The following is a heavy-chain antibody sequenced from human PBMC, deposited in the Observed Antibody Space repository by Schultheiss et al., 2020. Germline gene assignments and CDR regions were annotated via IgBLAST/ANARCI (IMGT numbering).Heavy chain of an antibody. CDR2: IKRKTEGGTT. Sequence: GGSLRLSCAASGFPFSNYAMHWARQAPGKGLEWVGRIKRKTEGGTTDYGAPVKGRFTISRDNSKNTLYLQMNSLRAEDTAVYYCAKDVTVTTDNDYWGQGTLVTVSS. J-gene: IGHJ4*02. CDR1: GFPFSNYA. CDR3: AKDVTVTTDNDY. V-gene: IGHV3-15*01. D-gene: IGHD4-17*01.